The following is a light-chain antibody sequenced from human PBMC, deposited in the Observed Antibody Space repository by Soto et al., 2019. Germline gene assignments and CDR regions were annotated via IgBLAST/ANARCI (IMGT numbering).Light chain of an antibody. CDR1: QSLSSSY. Sequence: DIVLTQSPGTLSLSPGERATLSCRASQSLSSSYLAWYQQKPGQAPRLLIYGASSRATGNPDRFSGSGSGTDFTLTISRLEPEDFAVYYCQQYATSACTFGGGTKVEIK. J-gene: IGKJ4*01. CDR2: GAS. CDR3: QQYATSACT. V-gene: IGKV3-20*01.